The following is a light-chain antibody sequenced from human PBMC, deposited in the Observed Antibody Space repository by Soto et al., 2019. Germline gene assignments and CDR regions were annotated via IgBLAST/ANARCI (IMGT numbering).Light chain of an antibody. V-gene: IGKV1-13*02. CDR3: QQFNSYLRT. CDR2: DAS. J-gene: IGKJ1*01. Sequence: AIQLTQSPSSLSASVGDRVTITCRASQGISSALAWYQQKPGKPPKFLIYDASSLESGVPSRFSGSGSGTDFNLTISSLQPEDFATYYCQQFNSYLRTFGQGTKVEIK. CDR1: QGISSA.